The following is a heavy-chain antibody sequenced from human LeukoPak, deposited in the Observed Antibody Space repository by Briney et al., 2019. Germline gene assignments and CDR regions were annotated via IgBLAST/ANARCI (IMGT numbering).Heavy chain of an antibody. V-gene: IGHV1-2*02. CDR3: AKTLYIRAAPGGLDY. J-gene: IGHJ4*02. Sequence: GASVKVSCKASGYTFTGHYMHWVRQVAGQGREWIGWINPKNAGTNYAQKFQGRVTMTRDTSISTVYMELSSLRSDDTAVYYCAKTLYIRAAPGGLDYWGQGTLVTVSS. D-gene: IGHD3-16*01. CDR1: GYTFTGHY. CDR2: INPKNAGT.